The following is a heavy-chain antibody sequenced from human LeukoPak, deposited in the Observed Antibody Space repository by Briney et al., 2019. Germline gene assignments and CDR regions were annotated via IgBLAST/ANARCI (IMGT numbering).Heavy chain of an antibody. J-gene: IGHJ6*02. CDR1: GFTFSNYG. CDR3: AKDLSSGSSIYGMDV. V-gene: IGHV3-30*18. Sequence: GGSLRLSCAASGFTFSNYGMHWVRQAPGKGLEWVALISYDGSNKYYADSVRGRFTISRDNSKNTLYLQMNSLRAEDTAVYYCAKDLSSGSSIYGMDVWGQGTTVTVSS. D-gene: IGHD3-10*02. CDR2: ISYDGSNK.